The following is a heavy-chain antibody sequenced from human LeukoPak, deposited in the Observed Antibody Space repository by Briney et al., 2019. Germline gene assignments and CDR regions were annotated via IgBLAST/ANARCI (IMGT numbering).Heavy chain of an antibody. CDR2: IYHSGST. CDR1: GGSISSGGYS. J-gene: IGHJ6*04. CDR3: ARGYCSSTSCYRDYYYYYGMDV. D-gene: IGHD2-2*02. Sequence: ASQTLSLTCAVSGGSISSGGYSWSWIRQPPRKGLEWIGYIYHSGSTYYNPTLKSRVTISVDTSKNQFSLKLSSVTAADTAVYYCARGYCSSTSCYRDYYYYYGMDVWGKGTTVTVSS. V-gene: IGHV4-30-2*01.